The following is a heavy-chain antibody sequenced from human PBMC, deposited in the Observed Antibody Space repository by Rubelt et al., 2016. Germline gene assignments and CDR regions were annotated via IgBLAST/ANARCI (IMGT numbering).Heavy chain of an antibody. CDR1: GFSLTTNGVG. J-gene: IGHJ3*01. V-gene: IGHV2-5*02. Sequence: QITLKQSGPTLVKPTQTLTLTCTFSGFSLTTNGVGVGWIRQPPGGALEWLAIVYWDDDRRYTPSLKTNLTLTKDTSKNLAVLKMNDMYPVDRGTYYCAHVTISFGGVLRDDAFDVWGQGTTVTVSP. CDR3: AHVTISFGGVLRDDAFDV. CDR2: VYWDDDR. D-gene: IGHD3-16*01.